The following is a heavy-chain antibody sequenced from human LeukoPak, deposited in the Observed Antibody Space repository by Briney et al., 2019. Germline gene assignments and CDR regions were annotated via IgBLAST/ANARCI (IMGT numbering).Heavy chain of an antibody. V-gene: IGHV4-34*01. CDR2: INHSGST. CDR3: ARGRVVVVPAAMRYYYYGMDV. CDR1: DGSFSGYY. J-gene: IGHJ6*02. Sequence: PSETLSLTCAVYDGSFSGYYWSWIRQPPGKGLEWIGEINHSGSTNYNPSLKSRVTISVDTSKNQFSLKLSSVTAADTAVYYCARGRVVVVPAAMRYYYYGMDVWGQGTTVTVSS. D-gene: IGHD2-2*01.